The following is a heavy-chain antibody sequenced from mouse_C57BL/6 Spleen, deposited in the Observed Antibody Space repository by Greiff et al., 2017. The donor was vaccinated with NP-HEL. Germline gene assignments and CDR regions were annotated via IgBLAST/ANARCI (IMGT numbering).Heavy chain of an antibody. Sequence: VQLQQSGAELVKPGASVKISCKASGYAFSSYWMNWVKQRPGTGLEWIGQIYPGDGDTNYNGKFKGKATLTADKSSSTAYMQRSSLTSEDSAVYFCAREGGSNYYAMDYWGQGTSVTVSS. J-gene: IGHJ4*01. V-gene: IGHV1-80*01. CDR2: IYPGDGDT. CDR3: AREGGSNYYAMDY. D-gene: IGHD3-1*01. CDR1: GYAFSSYW.